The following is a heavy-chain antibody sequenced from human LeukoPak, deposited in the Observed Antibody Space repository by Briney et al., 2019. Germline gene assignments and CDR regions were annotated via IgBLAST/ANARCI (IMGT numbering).Heavy chain of an antibody. CDR2: ISSSGSPL. V-gene: IGHV3-11*01. CDR3: ARERQWLVDY. Sequence: PGGSLRLSCAASGFTFSDYYMSWIRQAPGRGLEWVSYISSSGSPLYYADSVKGRFTISRDNAKSSLYLQMNSLRAGDTAVYYCARERQWLVDYWGQGTLVTVSS. J-gene: IGHJ4*02. CDR1: GFTFSDYY. D-gene: IGHD6-19*01.